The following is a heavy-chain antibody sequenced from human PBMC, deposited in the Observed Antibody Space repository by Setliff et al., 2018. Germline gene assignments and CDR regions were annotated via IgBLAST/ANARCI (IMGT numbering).Heavy chain of an antibody. D-gene: IGHD1-26*01. V-gene: IGHV4-39*07. J-gene: IGHJ3*02. CDR3: ARGGDSGSYFLANHDAFDI. Sequence: PSETLSLTCTVSGGSISSSSYYWGWTRQPPGKGLEWIGSIYYSGSTYYNPSLKSRVTISIDTSKNQFSLKLSSVTAADTAVYYCARGGDSGSYFLANHDAFDIWGQGTMVTVSS. CDR1: GGSISSSSYY. CDR2: IYYSGST.